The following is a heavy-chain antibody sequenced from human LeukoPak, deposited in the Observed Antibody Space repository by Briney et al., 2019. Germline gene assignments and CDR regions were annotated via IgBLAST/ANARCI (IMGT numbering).Heavy chain of an antibody. D-gene: IGHD2-2*01. CDR1: GFTFSSYA. CDR3: ARGCSSTSCPPDY. V-gene: IGHV3-64*01. J-gene: IGHJ4*02. Sequence: GGXLRLSCAASGFTFSSYAMHWVRQAPGKGLENVSAISSNGGSKYYANSVKGRFTISRDNSKNTLYLQMGSLRAEDMAVYYCARGCSSTSCPPDYWGQGTLVTVSS. CDR2: ISSNGGSK.